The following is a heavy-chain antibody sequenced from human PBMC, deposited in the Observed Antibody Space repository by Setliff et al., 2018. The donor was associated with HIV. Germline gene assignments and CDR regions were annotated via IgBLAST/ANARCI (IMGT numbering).Heavy chain of an antibody. CDR2: ISNSGKI. J-gene: IGHJ6*03. CDR3: ARGVVDYDFWSGSGDYYYMDV. D-gene: IGHD3-3*01. Sequence: SETLSLTCAVSGYSISTNEWWGWIRQPPGKGLAWIGYISNSGKIYYDPSLNSRVSMSIDTSKNQFSLKMSSVTAADTAVYYCARGVVDYDFWSGSGDYYYMDVWGKGTTVTVSS. CDR1: GYSISTNEW. V-gene: IGHV4-28*05.